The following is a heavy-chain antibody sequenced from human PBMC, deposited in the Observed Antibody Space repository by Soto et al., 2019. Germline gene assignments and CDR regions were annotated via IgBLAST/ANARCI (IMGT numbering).Heavy chain of an antibody. CDR1: GGTFSSYS. Sequence: QVQLVQSGAEVKKPGSSVKVSCKASGGTFSSYSINWVRQAPGQWLEWMGGIIPIFGTANYAQKFQGRVTLTADESTSTAHMELSSLRNEDTAVYYVARPFQSWPGGWYFDLWGRGTLVTVSS. V-gene: IGHV1-69*01. CDR2: IIPIFGTA. CDR3: ARPFQSWPGGWYFDL. J-gene: IGHJ2*01. D-gene: IGHD3-16*01.